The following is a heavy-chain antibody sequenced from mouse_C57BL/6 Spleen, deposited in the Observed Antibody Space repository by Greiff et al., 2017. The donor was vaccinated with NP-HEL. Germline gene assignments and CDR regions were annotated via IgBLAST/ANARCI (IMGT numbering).Heavy chain of an antibody. D-gene: IGHD2-5*01. CDR2: ISVGGSYT. J-gene: IGHJ3*01. CDR1: GFTFSSYA. CDR3: AREGDYSNSWFAY. V-gene: IGHV5-4*01. Sequence: EVHLVESGGGLVKPGGSLKLSCAASGFTFSSYAMSWVRQTPEKRLEWVATISVGGSYTYYPDNVKGRFTISRDNAKNNLYLQMSHLKSEDTAMYYCAREGDYSNSWFAYWGQGTLVTVSA.